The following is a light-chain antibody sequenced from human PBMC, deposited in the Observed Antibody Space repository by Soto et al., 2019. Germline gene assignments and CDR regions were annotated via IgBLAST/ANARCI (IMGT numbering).Light chain of an antibody. CDR2: EVS. CDR3: SSYAGNSRYV. J-gene: IGLJ1*01. CDR1: SSDVGRYNY. V-gene: IGLV2-8*01. Sequence: QSALTQPPSASWSPGQSGTISCTGTSSDVGRYNYISWYQQRPGKAPNLIIYEVSKRPSGVPDRLSGFKYGNTASLTVSGLQAEDEADYYCSSYAGNSRYVFGTGTKVTVL.